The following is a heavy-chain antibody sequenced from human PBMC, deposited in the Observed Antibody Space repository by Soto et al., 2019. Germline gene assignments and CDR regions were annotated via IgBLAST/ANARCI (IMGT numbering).Heavy chain of an antibody. V-gene: IGHV3-74*01. J-gene: IGHJ4*02. CDR1: GFTFSSYW. Sequence: EVQLVESGGGLVQPGGFLRLSCAASGFTFSSYWMHWVRQAPGKGLVWVSRINNDGSSTSYADSVKGRLTISRDNAKNTLYLQVNSLRAEDTAVYYCASGGVAGSGTFYNDYWGRGTLVTVSS. CDR2: INNDGSST. CDR3: ASGGVAGSGTFYNDY. D-gene: IGHD3-10*01.